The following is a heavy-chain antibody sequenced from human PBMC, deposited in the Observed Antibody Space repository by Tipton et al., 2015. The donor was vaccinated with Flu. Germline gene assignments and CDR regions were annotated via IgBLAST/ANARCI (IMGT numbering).Heavy chain of an antibody. CDR2: INPNSGGR. J-gene: IGHJ4*02. V-gene: IGHV1-2*02. CDR1: GYTVTDYY. CDR3: ARRSWDY. Sequence: QVQLVQSGAEVMKPGASVRVSCRASGYTVTDYYIHWVRQAPGQGLGWMGWINPNSGGRKDAQKFQGRVSMTWDTSISTVYMELSRLKSDDTAVYYCARRSWDYWGQGTLVIVSS.